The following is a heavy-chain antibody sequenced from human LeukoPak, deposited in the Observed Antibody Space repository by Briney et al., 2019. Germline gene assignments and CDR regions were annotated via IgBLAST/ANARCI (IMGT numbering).Heavy chain of an antibody. Sequence: GGSLRLSCAASGFTVSSNNMNWVRQAPGKGLEWVSGIYSGDGTYYADSVQGRFTISRDNSKNTLYLQMNSLTAEDTAVYYCAREDRYTSGSFDYWGQGTLVTVSS. CDR3: AREDRYTSGSFDY. D-gene: IGHD6-19*01. J-gene: IGHJ4*02. V-gene: IGHV3-66*02. CDR1: GFTVSSNN. CDR2: IYSGDGT.